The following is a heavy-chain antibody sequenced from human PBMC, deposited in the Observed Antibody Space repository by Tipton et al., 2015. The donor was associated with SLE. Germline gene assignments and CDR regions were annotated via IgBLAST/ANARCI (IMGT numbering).Heavy chain of an antibody. CDR1: GGSISGSSYY. V-gene: IGHV4-39*07. CDR2: VYYNGAT. Sequence: TLSLTCTVSGGSISGSSYYWGWIRQPPGKGLEYIGSVYYNGATYYNPSLKSRVSLSVDTSESQFSLKLSSVTAADTALYYCARSVRVWGQGTLVTVSS. J-gene: IGHJ4*02. D-gene: IGHD5/OR15-5a*01. CDR3: ARSVRV.